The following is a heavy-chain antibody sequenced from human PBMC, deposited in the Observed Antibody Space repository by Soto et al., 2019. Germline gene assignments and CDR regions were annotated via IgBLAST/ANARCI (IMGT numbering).Heavy chain of an antibody. CDR3: ARDGITGTPPSYYGMDV. D-gene: IGHD1-20*01. J-gene: IGHJ6*02. CDR1: GFTVSSNY. CDR2: IYSGGST. Sequence: GGSLRLSCAASGFTVSSNYMSWVRQAPGKGLEWVSVIYSGGSTYYADSVKGRFTISRDNSKNTLYLQMNSLRAEDTAVYYCARDGITGTPPSYYGMDVWGQGTTVTVSS. V-gene: IGHV3-53*01.